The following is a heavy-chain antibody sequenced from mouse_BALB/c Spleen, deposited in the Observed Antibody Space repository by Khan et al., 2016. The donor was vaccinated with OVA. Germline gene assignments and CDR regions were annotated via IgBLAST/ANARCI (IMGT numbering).Heavy chain of an antibody. Sequence: EVELVESGGGLVKPGGSLKLSCAASGFTFSDYYMYWVRQTPEKRLEWVATISDGGSYTYYPDSVKGRFTISRDDAKNNLYLQMSSLKSEDTAMYYCARGYYGYPFAYWGQGTLVTVSA. CDR3: ARGYYGYPFAY. J-gene: IGHJ3*01. V-gene: IGHV5-4*02. D-gene: IGHD2-2*01. CDR1: GFTFSDYY. CDR2: ISDGGSYT.